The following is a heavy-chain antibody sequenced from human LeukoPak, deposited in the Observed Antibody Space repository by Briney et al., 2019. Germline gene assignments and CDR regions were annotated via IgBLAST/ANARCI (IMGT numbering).Heavy chain of an antibody. V-gene: IGHV3-73*01. CDR2: IRSKTNSYAT. CDR1: GFTFSGSA. CDR3: AKEYDLIAVAYLFDP. Sequence: PGGSLRLSCAASGFTFSGSAMHWIRQASGKGLDWVGRIRSKTNSYATAYAASVKGRFTISRDDSKNTAYLQMNSLRAEDTAVYYCAKEYDLIAVAYLFDPWGQGTLVTVSS. D-gene: IGHD6-19*01. J-gene: IGHJ5*02.